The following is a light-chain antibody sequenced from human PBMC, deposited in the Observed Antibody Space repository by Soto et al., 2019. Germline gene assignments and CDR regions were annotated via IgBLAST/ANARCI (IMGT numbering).Light chain of an antibody. CDR3: QQSYRTPYT. CDR2: AAS. Sequence: DIQMTQSPSSLSASVGDRVTITCRASQSISSYLNWYQQKPGKAPNLLIYAASSLQSGVPSRFSGSGSGTDFTLTISSLQPEDFATYYCQQSYRTPYTFGQGTTLEIK. CDR1: QSISSY. V-gene: IGKV1-39*01. J-gene: IGKJ2*01.